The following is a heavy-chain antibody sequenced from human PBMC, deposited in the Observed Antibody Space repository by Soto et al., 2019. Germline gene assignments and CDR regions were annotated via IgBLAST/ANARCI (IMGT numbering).Heavy chain of an antibody. CDR1: GFTFNNYW. CDR2: INDDGSTT. Sequence: PGGSLRLSCAASGFTFNNYWIHGVRQVPGKGLVWVSRINDDGSTTNYADSAKGRFTISRDNSKNTLYLQMNSLRAEDTAVYYCAKQPWPVVTQYFDYWGQGTLVTVSS. V-gene: IGHV3-74*01. CDR3: AKQPWPVVTQYFDY. J-gene: IGHJ4*02. D-gene: IGHD2-21*02.